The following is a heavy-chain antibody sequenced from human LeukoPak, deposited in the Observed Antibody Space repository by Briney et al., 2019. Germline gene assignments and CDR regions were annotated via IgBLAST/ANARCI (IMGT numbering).Heavy chain of an antibody. CDR1: GYTFTGYY. CDR2: INPNSGGT. D-gene: IGHD6-13*01. V-gene: IGHV1-2*04. Sequence: ASVKVSCKASGYTFTGYYMHWVRQAPGQGLEWMGWINPNSGGTNYAQKFQGWVTMTRDTSISTAYMELSRLRSDDTAVYYCARGRVYSSSWETYYFDYWGQGTLVTVSS. J-gene: IGHJ4*02. CDR3: ARGRVYSSSWETYYFDY.